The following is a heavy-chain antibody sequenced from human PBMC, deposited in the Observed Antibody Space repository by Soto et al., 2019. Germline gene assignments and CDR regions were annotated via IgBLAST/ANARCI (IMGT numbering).Heavy chain of an antibody. Sequence: QVQLVQSGAEVKKPGASVKVSCKASGYTFTGYYMHWVRQAPGQGLEWMGWINPNSRGTNYAQKFQGRVTMTRDTSISTAYMELSRLRYDDTAVDYCARDIPSGWELPGDYWGQGTLVTVSS. J-gene: IGHJ4*02. CDR3: ARDIPSGWELPGDY. D-gene: IGHD1-26*01. CDR1: GYTFTGYY. CDR2: INPNSRGT. V-gene: IGHV1-2*02.